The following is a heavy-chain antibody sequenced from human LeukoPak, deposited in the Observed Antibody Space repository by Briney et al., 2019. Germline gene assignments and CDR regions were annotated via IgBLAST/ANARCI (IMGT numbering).Heavy chain of an antibody. D-gene: IGHD5-24*01. CDR2: ISGSGGST. Sequence: GGTLRLSCAASGFTFSSYGMSWVRQAPGKGLEWVSAISGSGGSTYYAGSVKGRFTISRDNSKNTLYLQMNSLRAEDTAVYYCAKERPHGDERWLQFSQYDAFDIWGQGTMVTVSS. CDR1: GFTFSSYG. CDR3: AKERPHGDERWLQFSQYDAFDI. J-gene: IGHJ3*02. V-gene: IGHV3-23*01.